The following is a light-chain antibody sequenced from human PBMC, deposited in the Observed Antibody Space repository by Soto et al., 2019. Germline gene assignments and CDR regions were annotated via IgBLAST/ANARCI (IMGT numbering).Light chain of an antibody. CDR1: QSISNW. J-gene: IGKJ1*01. V-gene: IGKV1-5*01. Sequence: DIQMTQSPSTLSASLGDRVTITCLASQSISNWLAWYQQKPGKAPKLLIYDASSLESGVPSRFSGSGSGTEFTLIISGLQPDDSATYYCQQYTNTNNPWMFGQGTKVDIK. CDR2: DAS. CDR3: QQYTNTNNPWM.